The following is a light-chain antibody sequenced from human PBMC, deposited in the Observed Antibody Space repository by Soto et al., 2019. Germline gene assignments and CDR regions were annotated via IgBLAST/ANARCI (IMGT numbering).Light chain of an antibody. J-gene: IGKJ2*01. CDR1: QSVSSN. Sequence: EIVMTQSPVTLSVSPGERATLSCRASQSVSSNLAWYQQKPGQAPRVLIYGASKRATGIPDRFSGSGSGTDFSLTISRLEPEDFAVYYCHQYDNAPQTYGQGTKVDIK. CDR3: HQYDNAPQT. CDR2: GAS. V-gene: IGKV3D-15*01.